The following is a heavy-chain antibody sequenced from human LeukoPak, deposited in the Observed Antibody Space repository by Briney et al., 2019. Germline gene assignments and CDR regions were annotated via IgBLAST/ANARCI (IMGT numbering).Heavy chain of an antibody. CDR1: GFTLSSYG. D-gene: IGHD5-18*01. CDR3: ARVNSWYSYGYEDY. CDR2: ISYDGSNE. Sequence: GGSLRLSCAVSGFTLSSYGMYWVRQAPGKGLEWVAVISYDGSNEYYGDSVKGRFTISRDNAKNPLYLQMNSLRAEDTAVYYCARVNSWYSYGYEDYWGQGTLVTVSS. V-gene: IGHV3-30*03. J-gene: IGHJ4*02.